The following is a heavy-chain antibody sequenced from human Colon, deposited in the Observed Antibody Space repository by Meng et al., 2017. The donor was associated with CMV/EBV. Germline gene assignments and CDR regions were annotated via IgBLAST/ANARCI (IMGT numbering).Heavy chain of an antibody. CDR2: ISSRSTYI. CDR1: GFTFKDYS. V-gene: IGHV3-21*01. CDR3: ARAPGNYLSPYYFDF. J-gene: IGHJ4*02. D-gene: IGHD1-14*01. Sequence: GGSLRLSCATSGFTFKDYSINWVRQAPGKGLEWVSSISSRSTYISYADSVKGRFTVSRGDAKNSLYLQMDSLRAEDTAVYYCARAPGNYLSPYYFDFWGQGTLVTVSS.